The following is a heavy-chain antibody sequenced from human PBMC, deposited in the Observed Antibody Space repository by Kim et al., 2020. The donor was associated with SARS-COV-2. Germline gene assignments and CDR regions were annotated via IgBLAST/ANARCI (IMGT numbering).Heavy chain of an antibody. V-gene: IGHV4-59*08. Sequence: STNYNPSRKSRVTISVDTSKSQFSLKLSSVTAADTAVYYCARHFRYGFDYWGQGTLVTVSS. CDR3: ARHFRYGFDY. CDR2: ST. D-gene: IGHD3-10*01. J-gene: IGHJ4*02.